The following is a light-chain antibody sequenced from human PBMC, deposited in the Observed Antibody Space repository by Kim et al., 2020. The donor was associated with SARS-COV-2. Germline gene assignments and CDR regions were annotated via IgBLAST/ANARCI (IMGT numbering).Light chain of an antibody. V-gene: IGKV1-8*01. CDR1: QGVNTH. CDR2: ASS. J-gene: IGKJ4*01. CDR3: QQYYTYPLT. Sequence: SASTGERITLSCRACQGVNTHLAWYQQKPGEAPKRLIHASSILHSGVPSRFIGSGAGTDVSLTINSVQSADFATYYCQQYYTYPLTFGGGTKLEI.